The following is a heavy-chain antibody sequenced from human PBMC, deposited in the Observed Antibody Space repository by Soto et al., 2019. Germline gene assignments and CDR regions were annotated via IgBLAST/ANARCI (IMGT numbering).Heavy chain of an antibody. V-gene: IGHV1-8*01. J-gene: IGHJ5*02. CDR1: GYTFTSYD. D-gene: IGHD1-1*01. Sequence: QVQLVQSGAEVKKPGASVKVSCKASGYTFTSYDINWVRQATGQGLEWMGWMNPNSGNTGYAQKFQGRVTMTRNTSKSTAYMELSSLRSEDTAVYYWARGPDNFNWFDPWGQGTLVTVSS. CDR2: MNPNSGNT. CDR3: ARGPDNFNWFDP.